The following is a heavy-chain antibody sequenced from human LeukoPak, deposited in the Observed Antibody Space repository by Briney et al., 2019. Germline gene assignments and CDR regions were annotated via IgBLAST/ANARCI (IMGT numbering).Heavy chain of an antibody. V-gene: IGHV3-30*02. CDR1: GFTFSSYG. CDR3: AKEKYYYGSGFSPDY. Sequence: GGSLRLSCAASGFTFSSYGMHWVRQAPGKGLEWVAFIRYDGSNKYYADSVKGRFTISRDNSKNTLYLQMNSLRAEDTAVYYCAKEKYYYGSGFSPDYWGQGTLVTVSS. D-gene: IGHD3-10*01. CDR2: IRYDGSNK. J-gene: IGHJ4*02.